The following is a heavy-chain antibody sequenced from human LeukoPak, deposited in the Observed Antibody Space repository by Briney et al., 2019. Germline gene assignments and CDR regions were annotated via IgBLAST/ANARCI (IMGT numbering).Heavy chain of an antibody. J-gene: IGHJ6*02. CDR2: ISAYNGNT. V-gene: IGHV1-18*01. CDR1: GYTFTSYG. Sequence: ASVKVSFKASGYTFTSYGISWVRQAPGQGLEWMGWISAYNGNTNYAQKLQGRVTMTTDTSTSTAYMELRSLRSDDTAVYYCARSPYGDYGYYYYYGMDVWGQGTTVTVSS. CDR3: ARSPYGDYGYYYYYGMDV. D-gene: IGHD4-17*01.